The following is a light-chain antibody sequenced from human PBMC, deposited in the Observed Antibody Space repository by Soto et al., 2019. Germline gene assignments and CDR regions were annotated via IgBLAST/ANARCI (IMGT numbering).Light chain of an antibody. CDR1: QTVAYTS. CDR2: GTS. Sequence: EIVLTQSPGILSLSPGARATLSCRASQTVAYTSLAWYQQRPGQATRLLIYGTSTRATGTPDRFIGSGSGTAFTLTISRLEPEDFAVYYCQQYVTTPRTFGQGTKVE. V-gene: IGKV3-20*01. J-gene: IGKJ1*01. CDR3: QQYVTTPRT.